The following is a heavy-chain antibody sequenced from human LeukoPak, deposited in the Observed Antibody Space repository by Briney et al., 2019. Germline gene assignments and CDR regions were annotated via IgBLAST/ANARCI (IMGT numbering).Heavy chain of an antibody. Sequence: SVTVSCKASGGTFSSYAIRWVRQAPGQGLEGMGGIIPIFGTANYAQTFQGRVTITTDKSTSTAYMELSSLRSEDTAVYYCARSSSSWYGDFDYWGQGTLVTVSS. CDR2: IIPIFGTA. D-gene: IGHD6-13*01. V-gene: IGHV1-69*05. J-gene: IGHJ4*02. CDR1: GGTFSSYA. CDR3: ARSSSSWYGDFDY.